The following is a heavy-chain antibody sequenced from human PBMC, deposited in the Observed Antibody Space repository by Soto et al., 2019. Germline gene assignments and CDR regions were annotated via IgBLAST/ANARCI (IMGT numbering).Heavy chain of an antibody. CDR1: GGSVSTGMKY. D-gene: IGHD3-10*01. CDR2: MYKTGET. V-gene: IGHV4-61*01. J-gene: IGHJ6*02. Sequence: SETLSLTCTVSGGSVSTGMKYWGWVRQPPGKALEFIGYMYKTGETLLNSSLKSRVTLSMETSKNQFSLTPSSVTAADTAVYFCMKAHESGDFLGMSVWGPGTTVT. CDR3: MKAHESGDFLGMSV.